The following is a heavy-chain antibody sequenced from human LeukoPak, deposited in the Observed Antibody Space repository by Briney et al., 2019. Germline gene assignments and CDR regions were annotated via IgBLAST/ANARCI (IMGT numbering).Heavy chain of an antibody. D-gene: IGHD4-17*01. CDR2: IYYSGST. V-gene: IGHV4-59*01. J-gene: IGHJ5*02. CDR1: GGSFSGYY. CDR3: ARGRGGDYGWFDP. Sequence: SETLSLTCAVYGGSFSGYYWSWIRQPPGKGLEWIGYIYYSGSTNYNPSLKSRVTISVDTSKNQFSLKLSSVTAADTAVYYCARGRGGDYGWFDPWGQGTLVTVSS.